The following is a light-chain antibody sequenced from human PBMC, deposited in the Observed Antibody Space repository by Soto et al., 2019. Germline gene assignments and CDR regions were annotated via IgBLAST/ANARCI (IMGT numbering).Light chain of an antibody. CDR2: AAS. CDR3: XXXXXSPQAWT. V-gene: IGKV1-39*01. J-gene: IGKJ1*01. CDR1: QSISSY. Sequence: DIQMTQSPSSLSASVGDRVTITCRASQSISSYLNWYQQKPGKAPKLLIYAASSLQSGVPSRFSGSGSGTDFTLXXSSLXXEDXAXXXXXXXXXSPQAWTFGQGTKVEIK.